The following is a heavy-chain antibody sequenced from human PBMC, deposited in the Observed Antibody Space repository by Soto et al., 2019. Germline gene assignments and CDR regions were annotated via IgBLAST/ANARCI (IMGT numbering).Heavy chain of an antibody. CDR2: ISSNGGTT. CDR1: GFTFSSYD. D-gene: IGHD1-7*01. V-gene: IGHV3-64*01. CDR3: VRRVSGNYDY. J-gene: IGHJ4*02. Sequence: EVRLAESGGGMVQPGGSLRLSCVASGFTFSSYDMHWVRQALGKGLEYVSSISSNGGTTYYGNSVKGRFTISRDNSKNTLYLQMGSLRAEDMAVYYCVRRVSGNYDYWGQGTLVTVSS.